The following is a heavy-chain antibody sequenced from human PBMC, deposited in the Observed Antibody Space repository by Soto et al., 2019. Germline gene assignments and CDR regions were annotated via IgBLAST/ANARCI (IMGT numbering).Heavy chain of an antibody. Sequence: ASVKVSCKASGYTFTGYYMHWVRQAPGQGLEWMGWINPNSGGTNYAQKFQGWVTMTRDTSISTAYMELSRLRSDDTAVYYCARALRAVAELDHWGQATLVTVS. J-gene: IGHJ4*02. CDR1: GYTFTGYY. D-gene: IGHD6-19*01. CDR3: ARALRAVAELDH. CDR2: INPNSGGT. V-gene: IGHV1-2*04.